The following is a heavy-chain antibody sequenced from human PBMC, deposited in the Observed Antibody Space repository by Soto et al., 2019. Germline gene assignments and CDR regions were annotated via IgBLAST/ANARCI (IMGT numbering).Heavy chain of an antibody. CDR3: AKGGAIVAAGTRVYLYNAMDV. Sequence: QVQLVQSGTEVKRPGDSVKVSCKASGYTFTGYYVHWVRQAPGQGLEWMGWINPNSGDTYLAQRFQGRVTMNSDTSIGTAYMERRGLTSDDTAEYYCAKGGAIVAAGTRVYLYNAMDVWGQGTTVTVSS. J-gene: IGHJ6*02. V-gene: IGHV1-2*02. CDR2: INPNSGDT. CDR1: GYTFTGYY. D-gene: IGHD1-26*01.